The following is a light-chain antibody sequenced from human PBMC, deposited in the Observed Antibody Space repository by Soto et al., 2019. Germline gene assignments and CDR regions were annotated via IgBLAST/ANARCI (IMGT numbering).Light chain of an antibody. J-gene: IGLJ2*01. CDR1: SSNIGSNT. CDR3: AAWDDSLRGV. V-gene: IGLV1-44*01. Sequence: VLTQPPSASGTPGQRVTISCSGSSSNIGSNTVNWYQQLPGTAPKLLIYSNNQRPSGVPDRFSGSKSGTSASLAISGLQSEDEADYYCAAWDDSLRGVFGGGTKLTVL. CDR2: SNN.